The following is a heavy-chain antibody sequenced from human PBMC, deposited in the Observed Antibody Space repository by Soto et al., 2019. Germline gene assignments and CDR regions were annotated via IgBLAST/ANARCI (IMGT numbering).Heavy chain of an antibody. CDR1: GGSISSYY. CDR2: IYYSGST. V-gene: IGHV4-59*08. J-gene: IGHJ5*02. Sequence: SETLSLTCTVSGGSISSYYWSWIRQPPGKGLEWIGYIYYSGSTNYNPSLKSRVTISVDTSKNQFSLKLSSVTAADTAVYYCARHPGAYNWFDPWGQGTLVTVSS. CDR3: ARHPGAYNWFDP. D-gene: IGHD3-10*01.